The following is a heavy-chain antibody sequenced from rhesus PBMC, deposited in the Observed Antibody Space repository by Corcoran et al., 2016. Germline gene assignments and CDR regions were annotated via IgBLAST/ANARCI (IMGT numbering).Heavy chain of an antibody. CDR1: GGSISSSNW. J-gene: IGHJ4*01. D-gene: IGHD4-23*01. CDR3: ARGDSTLRGFNY. CDR2: ISGSRGST. V-gene: IGHV4S19*01. Sequence: QVQLQESGPGLVKPSETLSLTCAVSGGSISSSNWWSWIRQPPGKGLEWIGDISGSRGSTYYNPSLKSRVTISKDTSKNQFSLKLSAGTAAEPAVYYCARGDSTLRGFNYWDQGVLVTVSS.